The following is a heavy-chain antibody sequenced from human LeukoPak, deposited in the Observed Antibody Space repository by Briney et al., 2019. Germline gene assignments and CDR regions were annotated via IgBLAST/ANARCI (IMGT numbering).Heavy chain of an antibody. D-gene: IGHD6-6*01. CDR1: GGSFSGYY. Sequence: SETLSLTCAVYGGSFSGYYWSWIRQPPGKGLEWIGEINHSGSTNYNPSLKSRVTISVDTSKNQFSLKVTSVTAADTAVYYCAREFSTSSTAFDVWGQGTMVTVSS. CDR3: AREFSTSSTAFDV. CDR2: INHSGST. V-gene: IGHV4-34*01. J-gene: IGHJ3*01.